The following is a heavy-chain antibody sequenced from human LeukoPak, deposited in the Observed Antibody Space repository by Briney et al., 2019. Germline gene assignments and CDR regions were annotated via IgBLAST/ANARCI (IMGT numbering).Heavy chain of an antibody. CDR2: INHSGST. CDR1: GGSFSGYY. CDR3: ARETPPTLWFGELTGYMDV. V-gene: IGHV4-34*01. D-gene: IGHD3-10*01. Sequence: SETLSLTCAVYGGSFSGYYWSWIRQPPGKGLEWIGEINHSGSTNYNPSLKSRVTISVDASKNQFSLKLSSVTAADTAVYYCARETPPTLWFGELTGYMDVWGQGTTVTISS. J-gene: IGHJ6*03.